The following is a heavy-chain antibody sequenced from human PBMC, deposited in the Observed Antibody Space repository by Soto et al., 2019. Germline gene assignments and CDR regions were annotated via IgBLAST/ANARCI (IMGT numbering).Heavy chain of an antibody. Sequence: GGSLRLSCAASGFTFSSYAMSWVRQAPGKGLEWVSAISGSGGSTYYADSVKGRFTISRDNSKNTLYLQMNSLRAEDTAVYYCAKHLSDIVATIDAFDIWGQGTMVTVSS. CDR1: GFTFSSYA. D-gene: IGHD5-12*01. J-gene: IGHJ3*02. CDR2: ISGSGGST. CDR3: AKHLSDIVATIDAFDI. V-gene: IGHV3-23*01.